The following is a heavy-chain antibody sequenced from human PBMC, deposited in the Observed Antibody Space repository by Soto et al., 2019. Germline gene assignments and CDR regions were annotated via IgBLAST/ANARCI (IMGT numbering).Heavy chain of an antibody. CDR3: AKDLSTVTYNWFDP. D-gene: IGHD4-4*01. CDR2: ISYDGSNK. V-gene: IGHV3-30*18. J-gene: IGHJ5*02. Sequence: VGSLRLSCAASGFTFSSYGMHWVRQAPGKGLEWVAVISYDGSNKYYADSVKGRFTISRDNSKNTLYLQMNSLRAEDTAVYYCAKDLSTVTYNWFDPWGQGTLVTVSS. CDR1: GFTFSSYG.